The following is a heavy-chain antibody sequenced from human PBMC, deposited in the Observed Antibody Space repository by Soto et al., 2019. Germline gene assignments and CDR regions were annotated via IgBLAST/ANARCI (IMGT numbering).Heavy chain of an antibody. Sequence: PGGSLRLSCAASGFTFSSYSMNWVRQAPGKGLEWVSSISSSSDIIHYANSLKGRFTISRDNAMNSLFLQLNSLRAEDTAVYYCARVYTYGYGFDYWGQGTLVTVSS. J-gene: IGHJ4*02. V-gene: IGHV3-21*01. D-gene: IGHD5-18*01. CDR3: ARVYTYGYGFDY. CDR1: GFTFSSYS. CDR2: ISSSSDII.